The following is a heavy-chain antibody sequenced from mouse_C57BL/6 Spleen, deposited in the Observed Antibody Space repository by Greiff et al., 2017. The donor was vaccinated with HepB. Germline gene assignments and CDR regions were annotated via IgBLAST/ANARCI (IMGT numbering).Heavy chain of an antibody. J-gene: IGHJ4*01. Sequence: VQLQQSGPELVKPGASVKIPCKASGYTFTDYNMDWVKQSHGKSLEWIGDINPNNGGTIYNQKFKGKATLTVDKSSSTAYMELRSLTSEDTAVYYCARAGNPMINYAMDYWGQGTSVTVSS. D-gene: IGHD2-4*01. V-gene: IGHV1-18*01. CDR3: ARAGNPMINYAMDY. CDR2: INPNNGGT. CDR1: GYTFTDYN.